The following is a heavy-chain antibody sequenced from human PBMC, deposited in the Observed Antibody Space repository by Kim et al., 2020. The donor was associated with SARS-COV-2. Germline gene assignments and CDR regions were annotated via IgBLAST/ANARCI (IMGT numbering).Heavy chain of an antibody. Sequence: ASVKVSCKTSGYTFTRDSIHWVRQAPGQGLEWMGAIDCGDGYTKYSEKFQGRVTFTRDTSASTAYMELSGLRSEDSAVFYCLGGYYFDYWGQGTPGTVSS. CDR1: GYTFTRDS. D-gene: IGHD2-15*01. V-gene: IGHV1-3*01. CDR3: LGGYYFDY. CDR2: IDCGDGYT. J-gene: IGHJ4*02.